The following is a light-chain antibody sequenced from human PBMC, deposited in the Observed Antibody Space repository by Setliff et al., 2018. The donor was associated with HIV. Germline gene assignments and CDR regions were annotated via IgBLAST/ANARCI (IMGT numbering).Light chain of an antibody. CDR1: TSDIGAFNF. Sequence: QSVLTQPASVSGPPGQSITISCTGTTSDIGAFNFVSWHQQHPGKAPKLIIYEVNYRPSGVSTRFSGSKSGNTASLTISGLQAEDEADYYCNSYRSRSTYVFGTGTKVTDL. CDR2: EVN. J-gene: IGLJ1*01. CDR3: NSYRSRSTYV. V-gene: IGLV2-14*01.